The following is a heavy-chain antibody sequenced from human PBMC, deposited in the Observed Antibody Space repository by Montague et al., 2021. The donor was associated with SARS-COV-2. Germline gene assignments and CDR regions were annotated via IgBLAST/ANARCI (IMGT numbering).Heavy chain of an antibody. CDR1: GFTFSSYW. J-gene: IGHJ6*03. Sequence: SLRLSCAASGFTFSSYWMHWVRQAPGKGLVWVSRINSDGSSTSYADSVKGRFTISRDNAKNTLYLQMNSLRAEDTAVYYCASDFGSGSYYYYYYMDVWGKGTTVTVSS. CDR2: INSDGSST. D-gene: IGHD3-10*01. V-gene: IGHV3-74*01. CDR3: ASDFGSGSYYYYYYMDV.